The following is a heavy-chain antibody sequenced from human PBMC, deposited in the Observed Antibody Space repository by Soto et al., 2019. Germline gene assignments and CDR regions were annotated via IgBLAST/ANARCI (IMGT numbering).Heavy chain of an antibody. D-gene: IGHD1-26*01. CDR1: GFTFSSYA. Sequence: EVPLLESGGGLVQPGGSLRLSCAASGFTFSSYAMRWVRQAPGKGLEWVSAISGSGDSTYYADSVKGRFTVSRDNSKNTLYLQMNSLRAEDTAVYYCARRGSGSYYDYCGQGTLVTVSS. CDR2: ISGSGDST. V-gene: IGHV3-23*01. CDR3: ARRGSGSYYDY. J-gene: IGHJ4*02.